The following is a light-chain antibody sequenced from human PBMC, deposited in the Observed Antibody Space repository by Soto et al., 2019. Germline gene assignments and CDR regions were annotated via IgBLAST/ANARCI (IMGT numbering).Light chain of an antibody. Sequence: QSVLSVPPAGSGSPGQSVTIPCTGTSGDVGGYNYVSWYQQHPGKAPKVIIYEVSKRPSGVPDRFSGSKSGSTASLTVSGLQAEDEADYYCSSYAVTNIFVFGPGTKVTVL. V-gene: IGLV2-8*01. CDR2: EVS. CDR1: SGDVGGYNY. J-gene: IGLJ1*01. CDR3: SSYAVTNIFV.